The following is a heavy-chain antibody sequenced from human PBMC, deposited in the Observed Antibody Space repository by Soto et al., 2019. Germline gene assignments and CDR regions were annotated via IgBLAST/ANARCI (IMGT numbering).Heavy chain of an antibody. D-gene: IGHD6-19*01. J-gene: IGHJ5*02. CDR3: AREMAGSNNWFDP. CDR1: GGTFSSYT. Sequence: VASVKVSCKASGGTFSSYTMSWVRQAPGQGLEWMGRIIPILGIANYAQKFQGRVTITADKSTSTAYMELSSLRSEDTAVYYCAREMAGSNNWFDPWGQGTLVTVSS. CDR2: IIPILGIA. V-gene: IGHV1-69*04.